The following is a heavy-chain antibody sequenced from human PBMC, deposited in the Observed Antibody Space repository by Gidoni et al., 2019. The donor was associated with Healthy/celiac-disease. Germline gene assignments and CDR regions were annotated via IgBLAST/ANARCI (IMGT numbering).Heavy chain of an antibody. CDR3: AAAPHSSGWYYFDY. D-gene: IGHD6-19*01. CDR1: GLTFTSSA. V-gene: IGHV1-58*01. CDR2: IVVGSGNT. J-gene: IGHJ4*02. Sequence: QMQLVQSGPEGKKPGTSVQASCKASGLTFTSSAVQWVRPGRGQRLEWIGWIVVGSGNTNYAQKFQERVTITRDMSTSTAYMELSSLRSEDTAVYYCAAAPHSSGWYYFDYWGQGTLVTVSS.